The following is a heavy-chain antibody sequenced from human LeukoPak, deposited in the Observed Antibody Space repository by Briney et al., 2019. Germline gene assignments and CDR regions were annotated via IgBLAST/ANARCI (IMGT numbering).Heavy chain of an antibody. CDR1: GGSMSSYY. J-gene: IGHJ4*02. V-gene: IGHV4-59*01. CDR3: GRELCRSPSCFVEY. Sequence: SETLSLTCTVSGGSMSSYYWSWIRQPPGKGLEWIGHVYYSGSTDYNPSLKSRVTMSVDTSKNQFSLKLSSVTAADTAVYYCGRELCRSPSCFVEYWGQGGLVTVSS. CDR2: VYYSGST. D-gene: IGHD2-2*01.